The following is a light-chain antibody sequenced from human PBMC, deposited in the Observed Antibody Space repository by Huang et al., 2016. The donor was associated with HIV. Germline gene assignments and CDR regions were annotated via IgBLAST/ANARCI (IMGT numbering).Light chain of an antibody. CDR2: GAS. Sequence: DIQMTQFPPSLSASVGDRVTITCRAGQTIDKNLNWYQHKSGGAPKLLIYGASNLQSGVPARFSGRGSGTRFSLTINSLQPEDSATYYCQQSYRTPRTFGPGTKLEI. V-gene: IGKV1-39*01. CDR1: QTIDKN. CDR3: QQSYRTPRT. J-gene: IGKJ2*01.